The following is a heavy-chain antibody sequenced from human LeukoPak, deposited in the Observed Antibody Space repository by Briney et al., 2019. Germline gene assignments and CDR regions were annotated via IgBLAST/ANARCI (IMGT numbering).Heavy chain of an antibody. CDR1: GGSISSYY. J-gene: IGHJ5*02. CDR2: IYYSGST. Sequence: SETLSLTCTVSGGSISSYYWSWIRQPPGKGLEWIGYIYYSGSTNYNTSLKSRVTISVDTSKNQFSLKLSSVTAADTAVYYCARIDPGQNWFDPWGQGTLVTVSS. CDR3: ARIDPGQNWFDP. V-gene: IGHV4-59*01.